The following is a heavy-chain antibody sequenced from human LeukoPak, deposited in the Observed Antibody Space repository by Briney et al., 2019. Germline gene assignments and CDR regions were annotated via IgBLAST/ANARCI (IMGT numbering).Heavy chain of an antibody. CDR1: GFTFTNYW. J-gene: IGHJ3*02. CDR3: ARVRWELLGEGAFDI. Sequence: GGSLRLSCAASGFTFTNYWMNWLRQAPGKGLEWVAVIWYDGSNKYYADSVKGRFTISRDNSKNTLYLQMNSLRAEDTAVYYCARVRWELLGEGAFDIWGQGTMVTVSS. V-gene: IGHV3-33*08. D-gene: IGHD1-26*01. CDR2: IWYDGSNK.